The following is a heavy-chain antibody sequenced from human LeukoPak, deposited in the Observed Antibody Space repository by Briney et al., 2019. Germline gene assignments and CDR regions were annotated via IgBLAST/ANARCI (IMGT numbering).Heavy chain of an antibody. V-gene: IGHV3-74*01. D-gene: IGHD3-22*01. CDR1: GFTFSSYW. CDR2: INGDGSTT. J-gene: IGHJ5*02. CDR3: ARVLHKRNYDSSDYYGS. Sequence: GGSLRLSCAASGFTFSSYWMHWVRQAPGEGLVWVSRINGDGSTTSYADSVKGRFTISRDNAKNSLCLQLNSLRAEDTAVYYCARVLHKRNYDSSDYYGSWGQGTLVTVSS.